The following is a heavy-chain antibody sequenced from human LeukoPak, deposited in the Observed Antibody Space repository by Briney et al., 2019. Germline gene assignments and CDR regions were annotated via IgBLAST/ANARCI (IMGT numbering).Heavy chain of an antibody. CDR1: GFTFSTYG. J-gene: IGHJ4*02. CDR3: ARAGYNSGWYEY. V-gene: IGHV3-33*01. D-gene: IGHD6-19*01. CDR2: IWEDGSSI. Sequence: GTSLRLSCAASGFTFSTYGMHWVRQAPGKGLECVAGIWEDGSSIYYADSVKGRFIISRDNSKNTLYLQMNSLRAEDTAVYYCARAGYNSGWYEYWGQGTLVTVSS.